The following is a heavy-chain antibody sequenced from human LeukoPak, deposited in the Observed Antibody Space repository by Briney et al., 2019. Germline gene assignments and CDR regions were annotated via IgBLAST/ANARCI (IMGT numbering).Heavy chain of an antibody. Sequence: GASVKVSCKASGYTFTGYYMHWVRQAPGQGLEWMGWINPNSGGTNYAQKFQGRVTMTRDTSISTAYMELSRLRSDDTAVYYCARERRSSSSPFDYWGQGTLVTVSS. CDR3: ARERRSSSSPFDY. J-gene: IGHJ4*02. CDR2: INPNSGGT. CDR1: GYTFTGYY. D-gene: IGHD6-6*01. V-gene: IGHV1-2*02.